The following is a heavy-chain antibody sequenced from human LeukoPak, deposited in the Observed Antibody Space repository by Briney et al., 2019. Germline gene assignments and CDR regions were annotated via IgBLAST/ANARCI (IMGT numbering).Heavy chain of an antibody. V-gene: IGHV4-59*01. CDR1: GGSFSGYY. J-gene: IGHJ6*02. Sequence: SETLSLTCAVYGGSFSGYYWSWIRQPPGKGLEWIGYIYYSGSTNYNPSLKGRVTISVDTSKNQFSLKLSSVTAADTAVYYCARAKSQAYCGGDCYPHYYYYGIDVWGQGTTVTVSS. CDR2: IYYSGST. CDR3: ARAKSQAYCGGDCYPHYYYYGIDV. D-gene: IGHD2-21*02.